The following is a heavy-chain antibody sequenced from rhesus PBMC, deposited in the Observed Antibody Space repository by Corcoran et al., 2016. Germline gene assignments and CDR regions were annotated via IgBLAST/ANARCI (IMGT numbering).Heavy chain of an antibody. CDR2: MSAGGGST. J-gene: IGHJ4*01. V-gene: IGHV4-173*01. Sequence: QLQESGPGLVKPSETLSLTCDVSGDSISSNFWSWIRPPPGTGLAWRGRMSAGGGSTEYNPSHKSRVTISTETSKNQFSLKLTSVTAADTAVYYCARDRAVATATNFDYWGQGVLVTV. D-gene: IGHD5-12*01. CDR3: ARDRAVATATNFDY. CDR1: GDSISSNF.